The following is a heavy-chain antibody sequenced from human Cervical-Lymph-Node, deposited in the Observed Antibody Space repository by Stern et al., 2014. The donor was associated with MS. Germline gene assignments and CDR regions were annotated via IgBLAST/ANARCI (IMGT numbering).Heavy chain of an antibody. CDR3: AKAGWPRSIAVATPY. Sequence: VQLVESGGGVVQPGRSLRLSCAASGFTFSSYGMHWVRQAPGKGLEWVAVIWYDGSNKYYADSVKGRFTISRDNSKNTLYLQMNSLRAEDTAVYYCAKAGWPRSIAVATPYWGQGTLVTVSS. CDR1: GFTFSSYG. V-gene: IGHV3-33*06. J-gene: IGHJ4*02. CDR2: IWYDGSNK. D-gene: IGHD6-19*01.